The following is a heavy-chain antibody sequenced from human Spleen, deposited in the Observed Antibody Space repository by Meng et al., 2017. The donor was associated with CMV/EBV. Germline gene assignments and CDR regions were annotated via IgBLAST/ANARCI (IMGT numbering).Heavy chain of an antibody. J-gene: IGHJ5*02. D-gene: IGHD3-10*01. CDR2: INPSDGST. V-gene: IGHV1-46*01. CDR1: GYTFTNQY. Sequence: ASVKVSCKASGYTFTNQYIHWVRQAPGQGLEWMGVINPSDGSTTYAQKLQGRVTMTRDTSTSTMYMDLSSLTFEDTAVYYCARDRGAARDLGSWGQGTLVTVS. CDR3: ARDRGAARDLGS.